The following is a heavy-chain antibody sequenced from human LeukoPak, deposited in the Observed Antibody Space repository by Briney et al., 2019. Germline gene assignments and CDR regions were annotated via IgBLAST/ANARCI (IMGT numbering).Heavy chain of an antibody. CDR2: IYTSGST. Sequence: KPSQTLSLTCTVSGGSISSGSYYWSWIRQPAGKGLEWIGRIYTSGSTNYNPSLKGRVTISVDTSKNQFSLKLSSVTAADTAVYYCARDSWGIAARLDYYYYYMDVWGKGTTVTVSS. CDR1: GGSISSGSYY. V-gene: IGHV4-61*02. CDR3: ARDSWGIAARLDYYYYYMDV. D-gene: IGHD6-6*01. J-gene: IGHJ6*03.